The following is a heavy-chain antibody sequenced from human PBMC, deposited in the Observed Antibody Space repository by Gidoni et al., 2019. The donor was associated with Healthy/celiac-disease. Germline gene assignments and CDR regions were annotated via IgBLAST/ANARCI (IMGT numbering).Heavy chain of an antibody. J-gene: IGHJ4*02. CDR2: IWYDGSNK. V-gene: IGHV3-33*01. D-gene: IGHD3-22*01. CDR1: GFTFSSYG. Sequence: QVQLVESGGGVVQPGRSLRLSCAASGFTFSSYGMHWVRQAPGKGLEWVAVIWYDGSNKYYADSVKGRFTISRDNSKNTLYLQMNSLRAEDTAVYYCARDEDYYDSSGEPFDYWGQGTLVTVSS. CDR3: ARDEDYYDSSGEPFDY.